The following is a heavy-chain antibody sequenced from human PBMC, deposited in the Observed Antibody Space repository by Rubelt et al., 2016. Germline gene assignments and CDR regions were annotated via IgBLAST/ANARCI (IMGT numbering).Heavy chain of an antibody. Sequence: GSTNYNPSLKSRVTISVDTSKNQFSLKLSSVTAADTAVYYCARGMAGRNLRFLEWLSTPTLAAAGRHWFDPWGQGTLVTVSS. V-gene: IGHV4-34*01. J-gene: IGHJ5*02. D-gene: IGHD3-3*01. CDR3: ARGMAGRNLRFLEWLSTPTLAAAGRHWFDP. CDR2: GST.